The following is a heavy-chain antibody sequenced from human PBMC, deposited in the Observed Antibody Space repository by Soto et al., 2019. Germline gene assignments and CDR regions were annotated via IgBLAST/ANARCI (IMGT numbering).Heavy chain of an antibody. CDR3: VQGGYYSRGAFDI. D-gene: IGHD3-22*01. CDR2: IVVGSGNT. J-gene: IGHJ3*02. CDR1: GFTFTSSA. Sequence: AVKVSCKASGFTFTSSAVQWVRQARGQRLEWIGWIVVGSGNTNYAQKFQERVTITRDMSTSTAYMELSSLRSEDTAVYYCVQGGYYSRGAFDIWGQGTMVTVSS. V-gene: IGHV1-58*01.